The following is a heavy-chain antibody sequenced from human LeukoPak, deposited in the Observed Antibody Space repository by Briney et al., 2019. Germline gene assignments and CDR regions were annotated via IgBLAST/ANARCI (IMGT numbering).Heavy chain of an antibody. D-gene: IGHD1-14*01. CDR3: ARDRGNQRGYYYYYMDV. CDR2: IKPDGSEE. Sequence: QTGGSLRLSCAASGFPFSKSWMNWVRQAPGKGLEWVANIKPDGSEEKYVDSVKGRFTISRDNAKTSLFLHMNSLRAEDTAVYYCARDRGNQRGYYYYYMDVWGKGTTVTVSS. CDR1: GFPFSKSW. V-gene: IGHV3-7*01. J-gene: IGHJ6*03.